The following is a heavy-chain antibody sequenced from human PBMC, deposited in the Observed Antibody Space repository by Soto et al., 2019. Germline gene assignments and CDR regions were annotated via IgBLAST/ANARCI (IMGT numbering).Heavy chain of an antibody. CDR2: ISYDGSNK. CDR3: AREGSSSSPWDFNR. V-gene: IGHV3-30-3*01. D-gene: IGHD6-6*01. J-gene: IGHJ4*02. Sequence: QVQLVESGGGVVQPGRSLRLSCAASGFTFGSYALHWVRQAPGKGLEWVALISYDGSNKYYADSVKGRFTISRDNSKNTLYLQMNNLRAEDTAVYYCAREGSSSSPWDFNRWGQGTLVTVSS. CDR1: GFTFGSYA.